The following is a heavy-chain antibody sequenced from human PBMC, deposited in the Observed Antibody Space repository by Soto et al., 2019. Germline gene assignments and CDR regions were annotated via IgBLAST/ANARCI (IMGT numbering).Heavy chain of an antibody. CDR2: ISFNGLSQ. Sequence: QELLVESGGGVVQPGKSLRLSCAASGFTFSSFAMHWVRQAPGKGLEWVSVISFNGLSQFYPDSIRGRFTISRDNSKNTLYLQLDSLRPKETAVYYGARGERGLRGAFDVRGQGTEVSVS. J-gene: IGHJ3*01. CDR3: ARGERGLRGAFDV. CDR1: GFTFSSFA. V-gene: IGHV3-30*03. D-gene: IGHD5-12*01.